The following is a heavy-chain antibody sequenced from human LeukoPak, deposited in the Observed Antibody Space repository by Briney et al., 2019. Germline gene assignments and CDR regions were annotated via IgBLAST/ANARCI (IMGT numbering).Heavy chain of an antibody. J-gene: IGHJ4*02. V-gene: IGHV3-7*05. CDR1: GFSFSSYS. CDR2: IEQDGSER. Sequence: GGSLRLSCGASGFSFSSYSMSWVRQAPEKGLEWVANIEQDGSERYYVDSVKGRFTISRDNAKNSLYLQMNSLRAEDTAVYYCARGRGSDYWGQGTLVTVSS. CDR3: ARGRGSDY. D-gene: IGHD3-16*01.